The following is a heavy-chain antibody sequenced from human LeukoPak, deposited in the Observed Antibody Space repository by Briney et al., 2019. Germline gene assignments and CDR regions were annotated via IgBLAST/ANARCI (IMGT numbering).Heavy chain of an antibody. CDR3: ARQGGNYDY. D-gene: IGHD1-26*01. CDR2: IWSDGSTQ. J-gene: IGHJ4*02. Sequence: GGSLRLSCAASGFTFSNYGMHWVRQAPGKGLEWVALIWSDGSTQDYADSVKGRFTISRDNSKNTLYLQMNSLRAEDTAVYYCARQGGNYDYWGQGTLVTVSS. CDR1: GFTFSNYG. V-gene: IGHV3-33*01.